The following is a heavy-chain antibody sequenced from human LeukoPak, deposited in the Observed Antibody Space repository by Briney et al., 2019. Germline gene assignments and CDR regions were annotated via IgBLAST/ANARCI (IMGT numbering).Heavy chain of an antibody. CDR3: ARAVAARSFYFDY. J-gene: IGHJ4*02. CDR2: INQDGSER. V-gene: IGHV3-7*01. D-gene: IGHD4-23*01. CDR1: VFTFRTYW. Sequence: GGSLRLSCAASVFTFRTYWMSWVRQAPGKGLEWVANINQDGSERYLVDSVKGRFTISRDNVKNSLFLQMNSLRAEDTAVYYCARAVAARSFYFDYWGQGTLVTVSS.